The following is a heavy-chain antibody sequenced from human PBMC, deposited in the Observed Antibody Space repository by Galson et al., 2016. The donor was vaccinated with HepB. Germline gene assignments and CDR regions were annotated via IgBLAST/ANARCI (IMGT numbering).Heavy chain of an antibody. CDR2: IHWDDDK. J-gene: IGHJ4*02. V-gene: IGHV2-5*02. Sequence: PALVKPTQTLTLSCTFSGFSLSTNGVGVGWIRQPPGKALEWVALIHWDDDKRYSPSLKNRLTITKDTSKNQVVLTMTNMDPVDTATYFCAHKPPTAVGGTFCFDHWGQGTLVTVSS. CDR3: AHKPPTAVGGTFCFDH. CDR1: GFSLSTNGVG. D-gene: IGHD3-16*01.